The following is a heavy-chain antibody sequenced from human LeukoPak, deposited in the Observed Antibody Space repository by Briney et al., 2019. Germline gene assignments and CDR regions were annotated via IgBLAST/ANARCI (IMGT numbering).Heavy chain of an antibody. J-gene: IGHJ5*02. CDR2: INPNSGGT. CDR1: GYTFTGYY. V-gene: IGHV1-2*02. CDR3: AIDATVVHNWFDP. D-gene: IGHD4-23*01. Sequence: ASVKVSCKASGYTFTGYYMHWVRQAPGQGLEWMGWINPNSGGTNYAQKFQGRVTMTRDTSISTAYMELSSLRSEDTAVYYCAIDATVVHNWFDPWGQGILVTVSS.